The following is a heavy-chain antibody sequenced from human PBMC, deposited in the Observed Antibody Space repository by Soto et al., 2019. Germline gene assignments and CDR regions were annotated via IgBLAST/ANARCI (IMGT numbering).Heavy chain of an antibody. CDR2: INPQTGGT. D-gene: IGHD2-2*01. J-gene: IGHJ6*02. CDR3: ARERYQVISDGMDV. Sequence: ASVNVSCKASGYTFTGYYIHWVGEAPGQGLEWMGWINPQTGGTSYAQKFQGRVTLSRDTSINTAYLELSRLTFDDAAVYFCARERYQVISDGMDVWGQGTTVTVSS. V-gene: IGHV1-2*02. CDR1: GYTFTGYY.